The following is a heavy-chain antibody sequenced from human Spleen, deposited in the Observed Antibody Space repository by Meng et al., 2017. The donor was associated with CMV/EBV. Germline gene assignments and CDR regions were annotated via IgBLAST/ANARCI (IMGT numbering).Heavy chain of an antibody. Sequence: SETLSLTCTVSGDSISSSSYYWGWIRQPPGKGLEWIGEINHSGSTNYNPSLKSRVTISVDTSKNQFSLKLRSVTAADTAVYYCARVQEMSAGSYQGHYFDYWGQGTLVTVSS. CDR1: GDSISSSSYY. D-gene: IGHD1-26*01. CDR2: INHSGST. CDR3: ARVQEMSAGSYQGHYFDY. V-gene: IGHV4-39*07. J-gene: IGHJ4*02.